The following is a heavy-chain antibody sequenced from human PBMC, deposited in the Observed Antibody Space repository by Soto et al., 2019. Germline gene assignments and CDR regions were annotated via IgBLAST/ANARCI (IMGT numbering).Heavy chain of an antibody. Sequence: GPELKSPGASVKVSCKASGYTFTDYAINWVRQAPGQGFQWVGWISPYSGNTTSAENFFDRVTMTTDTSTKTAYLELRSLRSDDTAVYYCARDHGLAWAVRPANYYYAMDVWGQGTTVTVSS. CDR1: GYTFTDYA. J-gene: IGHJ6*02. CDR3: ARDHGLAWAVRPANYYYAMDV. D-gene: IGHD6-6*01. V-gene: IGHV1-18*04. CDR2: ISPYSGNT.